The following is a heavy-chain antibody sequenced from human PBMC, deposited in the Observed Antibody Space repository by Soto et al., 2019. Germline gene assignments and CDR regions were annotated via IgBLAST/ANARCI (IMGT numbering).Heavy chain of an antibody. CDR2: ISGSGGST. Sequence: GGSLRLSCAASGFTFSSYAMSWVRQAPGKGLEWVSAISGSGGSTYYADSVKGRFTISKDNSKNTLYLQMNSLRAEDTAVYYCAYTLGELSSHDYWGQGTLVTVSS. J-gene: IGHJ4*02. CDR1: GFTFSSYA. CDR3: AYTLGELSSHDY. V-gene: IGHV3-23*01. D-gene: IGHD3-16*02.